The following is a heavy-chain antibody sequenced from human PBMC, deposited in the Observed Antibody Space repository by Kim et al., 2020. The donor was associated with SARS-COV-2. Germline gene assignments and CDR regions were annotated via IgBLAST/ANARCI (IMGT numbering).Heavy chain of an antibody. CDR1: GFTFRDYS. V-gene: IGHV3-11*01. Sequence: GGSLRLSCVASGFTFRDYSMTWIRLAPGKGLEWVSYISDIGDTTYYADSVKGRFTISRDDTNYSLFLQMNNLRVEDTALYFCARDKYISSWYFDLWGRGT. CDR2: ISDIGDTT. D-gene: IGHD3-3*02. J-gene: IGHJ2*01. CDR3: ARDKYISSWYFDL.